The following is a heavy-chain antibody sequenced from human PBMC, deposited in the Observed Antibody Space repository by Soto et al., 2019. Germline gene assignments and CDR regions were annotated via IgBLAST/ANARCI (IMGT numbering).Heavy chain of an antibody. V-gene: IGHV1-3*01. Sequence: ASVKVSCKASGYTFTRYAMHWVRQAPGQRLEWMGWINAGNGNTKYSQKFQGRVTITRDTSASTAYMELSSLRSEDTAVYYCARDTGGVPNWFDPWGQGTLVTVSS. CDR2: INAGNGNT. D-gene: IGHD2-8*02. CDR1: GYTFTRYA. J-gene: IGHJ5*02. CDR3: ARDTGGVPNWFDP.